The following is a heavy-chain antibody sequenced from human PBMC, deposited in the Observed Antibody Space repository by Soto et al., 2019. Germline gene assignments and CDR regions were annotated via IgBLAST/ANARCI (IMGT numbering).Heavy chain of an antibody. CDR2: TTQDGNDK. V-gene: IGHV3-7*04. CDR1: GFTFSPYY. J-gene: IGHJ3*02. Sequence: GGSLRLSCAASGFTFSPYYMSWVRQAPGKGLEWLAMTTQDGNDKHYVDSVRGRFTISRDSAKNSMYLQMNSLRVEDTAVFYCARGGYHDTSGPFSDAFDIWGQGTMVTVSS. D-gene: IGHD3-22*01. CDR3: ARGGYHDTSGPFSDAFDI.